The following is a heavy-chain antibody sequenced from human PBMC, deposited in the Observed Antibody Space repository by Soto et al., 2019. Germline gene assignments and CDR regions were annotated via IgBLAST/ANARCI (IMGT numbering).Heavy chain of an antibody. V-gene: IGHV1-18*01. J-gene: IGHJ6*02. CDR3: ARAYSSGSYYYYGMDV. CDR2: ISAYNGNT. Sequence: ASVKVSCKASGYTFTSYGISWVRQAPGQGLEWMGWISAYNGNTNYAQKLQGRVTMTTDTSTSTAYMELSSLRSEDTAVYYCARAYSSGSYYYYGMDVWGQGTTVTVSS. CDR1: GYTFTSYG. D-gene: IGHD3-22*01.